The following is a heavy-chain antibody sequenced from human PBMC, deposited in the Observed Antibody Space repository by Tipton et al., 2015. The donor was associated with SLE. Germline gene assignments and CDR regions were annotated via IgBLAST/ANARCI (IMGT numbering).Heavy chain of an antibody. J-gene: IGHJ5*02. CDR3: ARDGGIAASVNWFDP. Sequence: TLSLTCTVSGGSISSYYWSWIRQPPGKGLEWIGYIYYSGSTNSNPSLTSRVTISVDTSKNQFSLKLSSVTAADTAVYYCARDGGIAASVNWFDPWGQGTRVTVSA. V-gene: IGHV4-59*12. D-gene: IGHD6-13*01. CDR2: IYYSGST. CDR1: GGSISSYY.